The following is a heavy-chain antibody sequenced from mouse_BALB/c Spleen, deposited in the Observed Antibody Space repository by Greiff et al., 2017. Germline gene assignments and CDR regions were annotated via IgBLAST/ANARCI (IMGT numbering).Heavy chain of an antibody. J-gene: IGHJ2*01. CDR3: ARSLTGTRYYFDY. V-gene: IGHV14-3*02. CDR1: GFNIKDTY. D-gene: IGHD4-1*01. Sequence: EVQLQQSGAELVKPGASVKLSCTASGFNIKDTYMHWVKQRPEQGLEWIGRIDPANGNTKYDPKFQGKATITADTSSNTAYLQLSSLTSEDTAVYYCARSLTGTRYYFDYWGQGTTLTVSS. CDR2: IDPANGNT.